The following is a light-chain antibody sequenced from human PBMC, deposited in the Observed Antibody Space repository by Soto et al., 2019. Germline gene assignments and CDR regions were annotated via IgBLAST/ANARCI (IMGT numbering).Light chain of an antibody. CDR3: MQALQTPMYT. V-gene: IGKV2-28*01. Sequence: DIVMTQSPLSLPVTPGEPASISCRSSRSLLHSNGVNYLDWYLQKPGQSPQHLIYLGSNRASGVPDRFSGSGSGTDFTLKISRVEAEDVGVYYCMQALQTPMYTFGQGTKVDIK. CDR1: RSLLHSNGVNY. CDR2: LGS. J-gene: IGKJ2*01.